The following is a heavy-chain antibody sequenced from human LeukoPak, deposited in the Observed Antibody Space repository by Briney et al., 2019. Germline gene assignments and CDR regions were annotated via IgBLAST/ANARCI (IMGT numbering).Heavy chain of an antibody. CDR2: INPNSGGT. D-gene: IGHD6-13*01. CDR1: GYTFTAYY. CDR3: AKTLVAAGTDY. V-gene: IGHV1-2*02. J-gene: IGHJ4*02. Sequence: ASVKVSCKASGYTFTAYYIHWVRQAPGQGLEWMGWINPNSGGTNYAQKFQGRVTTTRDTSISTAYMELSRLGSDDMAVYYCAKTLVAAGTDYWGQETLVTVSS.